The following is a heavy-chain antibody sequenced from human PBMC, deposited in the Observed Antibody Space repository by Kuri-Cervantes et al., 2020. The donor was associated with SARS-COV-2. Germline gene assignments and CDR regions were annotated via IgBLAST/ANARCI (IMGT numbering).Heavy chain of an antibody. CDR1: GFTFSSYS. Sequence: GESLKISCAASGFTFSSYSMNWVRQTPGKGLEWVSYISSSSSTIYYADSVKGRFTISRDNAKNSLYLQMNSLRAEDTAVYYCARLSDIVVVPAAKKDDAFDIWGQGTMVTVSS. V-gene: IGHV3-48*01. CDR3: ARLSDIVVVPAAKKDDAFDI. CDR2: ISSSSSTI. J-gene: IGHJ3*02. D-gene: IGHD2-2*01.